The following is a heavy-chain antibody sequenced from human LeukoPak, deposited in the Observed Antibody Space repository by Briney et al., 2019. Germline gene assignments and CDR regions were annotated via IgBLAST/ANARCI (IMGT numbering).Heavy chain of an antibody. Sequence: GGSLRLSCAASGFTFSNAWMSWVRQAPGKGLEWVGRVKSKTDGGTTDCAAPVKGRFTISRDDSKNTLYLQMNSLKTEDTAVYYCTTDWERATIFDYWGQGTLVTVSS. V-gene: IGHV3-15*01. J-gene: IGHJ4*02. CDR1: GFTFSNAW. D-gene: IGHD5-24*01. CDR3: TTDWERATIFDY. CDR2: VKSKTDGGTT.